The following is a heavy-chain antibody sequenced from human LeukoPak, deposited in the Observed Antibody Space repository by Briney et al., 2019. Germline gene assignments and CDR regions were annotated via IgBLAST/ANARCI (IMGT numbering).Heavy chain of an antibody. CDR1: GFTFSTYW. V-gene: IGHV3-74*01. CDR2: INSDGSST. CDR3: ARSTSHYYYYYMDV. J-gene: IGHJ6*03. Sequence: GGSLRLSCAASGFTFSTYWMNWVRQPPGKGLVWVSRINSDGSSTTYADSVMGRFTISRDNATNTLLLQMNSLRADDTAVYYCARSTSHYYYYYMDVWGKGTTVTISS.